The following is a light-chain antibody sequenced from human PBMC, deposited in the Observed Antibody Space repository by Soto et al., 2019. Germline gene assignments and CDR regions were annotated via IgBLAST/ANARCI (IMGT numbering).Light chain of an antibody. V-gene: IGLV2-14*01. J-gene: IGLJ2*01. CDR2: EVS. CDR1: SSDVGGYKH. Sequence: QSALTQPASVSGSPGQSITISCTGTSSDVGGYKHVAWYQQYPGKAPKLIIFEVSDRPSWVSNRFSGSKSGNTASLSISWLQPEDEADYYCSSYKIGATLVFGGGTTVTVL. CDR3: SSYKIGATLV.